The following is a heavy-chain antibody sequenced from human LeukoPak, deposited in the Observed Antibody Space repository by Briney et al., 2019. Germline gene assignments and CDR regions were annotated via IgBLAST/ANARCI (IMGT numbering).Heavy chain of an antibody. V-gene: IGHV3-23*01. CDR3: AKSQSASGSSYPPFDY. Sequence: PGGSLRLSCAASGFTFSTYAMNWVRQAPGRGLEWVSTISSTGGNTYYADSVKGRFTISRDNSRNTLYLQMNSLRADGTGKYYCAKSQSASGSSYPPFDYWGQGTQVTASS. J-gene: IGHJ4*02. CDR1: GFTFSTYA. D-gene: IGHD3-10*01. CDR2: ISSTGGNT.